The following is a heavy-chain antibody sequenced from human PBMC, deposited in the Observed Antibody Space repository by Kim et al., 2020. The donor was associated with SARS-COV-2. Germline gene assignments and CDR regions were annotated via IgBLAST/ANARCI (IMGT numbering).Heavy chain of an antibody. J-gene: IGHJ6*02. D-gene: IGHD6-6*01. V-gene: IGHV1-69*13. CDR3: ARFPRAYNEYSSTYYYYYYGMDV. CDR2: IIPIFGTA. Sequence: SVKVSCKASGGTFSSYAISWVRQAPGQGLEWMGGIIPIFGTANYAQKFQGRVTITADESTSTAYMELSSLRSEDTAVYYCARFPRAYNEYSSTYYYYYYGMDVWGQGTTVTVSS. CDR1: GGTFSSYA.